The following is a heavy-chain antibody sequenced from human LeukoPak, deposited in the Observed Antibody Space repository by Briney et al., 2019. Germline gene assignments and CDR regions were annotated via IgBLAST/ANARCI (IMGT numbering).Heavy chain of an antibody. J-gene: IGHJ5*02. CDR1: GYTFTGYY. D-gene: IGHD3-9*01. V-gene: IGHV1-2*02. CDR2: INPHSGGT. CDR3: ARAPLRYFDWLEAYSWFDP. Sequence: ASVKVSCKASGYTFTGYYMHWVRQAPGQGLEWMGWINPHSGGTNYAQKFQGRVTMTRDTSISTAYMELSRLRSDDTAVYYCARAPLRYFDWLEAYSWFDPWGQGTLVTVSS.